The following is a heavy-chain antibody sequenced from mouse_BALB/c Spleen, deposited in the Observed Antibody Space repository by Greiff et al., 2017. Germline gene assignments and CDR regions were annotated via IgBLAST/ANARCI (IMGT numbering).Heavy chain of an antibody. V-gene: IGHV5-6-5*01. CDR3: ARKYGNYVDY. CDR2: ISSGGST. D-gene: IGHD2-10*02. J-gene: IGHJ2*01. Sequence: EVQRVESGGGLVQPGGSRKLSCAASGFTFSSYAMSWVRQTPEKRLEWVASISSGGSTYYPDSVKGRFTISRDNARNILYLQMSSLRSEDTAMYYCARKYGNYVDYWGQGTTLTVSS. CDR1: GFTFSSYA.